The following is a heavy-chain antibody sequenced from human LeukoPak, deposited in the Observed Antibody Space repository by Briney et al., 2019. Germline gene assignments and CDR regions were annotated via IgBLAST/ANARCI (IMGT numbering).Heavy chain of an antibody. CDR2: ISSSSSYI. Sequence: GGSLRLSCAASGFTFSSYSMNWVRQAPGKGLEWVSSISSSSSYIYYADSVKGRFTISRDNAKNSLYLQMNSLRADDTAVYYCGRERHVVGATNYYYYGMDVWGQGTTVTVSS. CDR3: GRERHVVGATNYYYYGMDV. V-gene: IGHV3-21*01. J-gene: IGHJ6*02. CDR1: GFTFSSYS. D-gene: IGHD1-26*01.